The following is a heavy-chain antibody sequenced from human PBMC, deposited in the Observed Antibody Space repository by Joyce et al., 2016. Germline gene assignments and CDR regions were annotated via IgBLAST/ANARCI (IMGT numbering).Heavy chain of an antibody. CDR2: IDSSGTNI. CDR3: ASVAGRGGYFGMDV. J-gene: IGHJ6*02. V-gene: IGHV3-21*01. D-gene: IGHD6-19*01. Sequence: EVQLVESGGGLVKPGGSLRLSCAASGFTLSSYSMNWVRQAPGKGLVWVSSIDSSGTNIYCADSVRGRFTITRDNAMNSVYLQMNSLRAEDTAVYYCASVAGRGGYFGMDVWGQGTTVTVSS. CDR1: GFTLSSYS.